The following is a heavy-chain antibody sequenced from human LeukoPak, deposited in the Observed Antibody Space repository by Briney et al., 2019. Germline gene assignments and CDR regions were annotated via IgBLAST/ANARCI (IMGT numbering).Heavy chain of an antibody. J-gene: IGHJ3*02. V-gene: IGHV3-30*04. CDR3: SREPDDFDI. CDR2: ISQNDTNK. Sequence: GGSLRLSCAASGFTFSTFVMHWVRQAPGKGLEWMAAISQNDTNKYYVDSVKGRFTISRDNSRKTLDLQMNSLRTEDTAIYQCSREPDDFDIWGKETMVTVSS. CDR1: GFTFSTFV.